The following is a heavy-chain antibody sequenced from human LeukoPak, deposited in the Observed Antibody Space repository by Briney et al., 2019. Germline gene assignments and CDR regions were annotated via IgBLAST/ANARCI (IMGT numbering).Heavy chain of an antibody. D-gene: IGHD3-10*01. CDR2: IYSGGST. V-gene: IGHV3-53*01. CDR1: GFTVSSKY. J-gene: IGHJ3*02. Sequence: GGSLRLSCAASGFTVSSKYMSWVRQAPGKGLEWVSVIYSGGSTYYADSVKGRFTISRDNSKNTLYLQMNSLRAEDTAVYYCARGPLWFGESRAFDIWGQGTMVTVSS. CDR3: ARGPLWFGESRAFDI.